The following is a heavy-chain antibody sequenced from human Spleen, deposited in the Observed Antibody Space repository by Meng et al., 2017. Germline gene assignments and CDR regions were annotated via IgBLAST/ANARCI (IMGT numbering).Heavy chain of an antibody. Sequence: QLQLQESGPGLVKPSGTLSLTCAVSGGSISSSNWWSWVRQPPGKGLEWIGEIYHSGSTNYNPSLKSRVTISVDKSKNQFSLKLSSVTAADTAVYYCARTDCSSTSCYQEGNNWFDPWGQGTLVTVSS. CDR1: GGSISSSNW. V-gene: IGHV4-4*02. CDR2: IYHSGST. CDR3: ARTDCSSTSCYQEGNNWFDP. D-gene: IGHD2-2*01. J-gene: IGHJ5*02.